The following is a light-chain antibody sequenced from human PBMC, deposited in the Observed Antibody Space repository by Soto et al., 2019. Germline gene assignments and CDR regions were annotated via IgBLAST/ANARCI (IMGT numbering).Light chain of an antibody. CDR2: GAS. Sequence: EIERRQYQRTRSVSGGGGDIGCCRASESVSTNLAWYQQKPGQAPRLLLYGASTRATGIPARFSGSGSGTDLTLIIRRLEPEDFAVYSCQEYGSSPGRSFGQGTRLEIK. J-gene: IGKJ5*01. CDR1: ESVSTN. CDR3: QEYGSSPGRS. V-gene: IGKV3-20*01.